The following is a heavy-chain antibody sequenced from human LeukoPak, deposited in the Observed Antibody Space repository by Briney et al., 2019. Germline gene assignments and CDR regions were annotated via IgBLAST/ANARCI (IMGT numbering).Heavy chain of an antibody. Sequence: GSLRLSCAASGFTFSSYSMNWVRQAPGKGLEWVSAISGSGGSTYYADSVKGRFTISRDNSKNTLYLQMNSLRAEDTAVYYCAKLYQLLFSPNFDYWGQGTLVTVSS. D-gene: IGHD2-2*01. CDR2: ISGSGGST. V-gene: IGHV3-23*01. CDR1: GFTFSSYS. CDR3: AKLYQLLFSPNFDY. J-gene: IGHJ4*02.